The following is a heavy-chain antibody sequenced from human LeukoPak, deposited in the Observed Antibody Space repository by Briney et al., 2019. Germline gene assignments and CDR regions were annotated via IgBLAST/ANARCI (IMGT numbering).Heavy chain of an antibody. CDR1: GYTFTSYD. J-gene: IGHJ4*02. Sequence: ASVKVSCKASGYTFTSYDIHWVRQAPGQGLEWMGWINPNSGGTKYAQKFQGRVTMTRDTSISTAYMELSSLTPDDRAVYYFARQLDSRNYYRFDYWGQGTLVTVSS. CDR2: INPNSGGT. V-gene: IGHV1-2*02. CDR3: ARQLDSRNYYRFDY. D-gene: IGHD1-26*01.